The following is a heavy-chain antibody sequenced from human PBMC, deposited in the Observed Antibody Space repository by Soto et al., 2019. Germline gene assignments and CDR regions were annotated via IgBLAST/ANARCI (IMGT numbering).Heavy chain of an antibody. V-gene: IGHV1-18*01. Sequence: ASVKVSCKASGYTFTSYGISWVRQAPGQGLEWMGWISAYNGNTNYAQKLQGRVTMTADASTSTAYMELSSLRSDDTAVYYCARDQLAAAGNLRDYYYGMDVWGQGTTVTVSS. CDR2: ISAYNGNT. J-gene: IGHJ6*02. CDR1: GYTFTSYG. D-gene: IGHD6-13*01. CDR3: ARDQLAAAGNLRDYYYGMDV.